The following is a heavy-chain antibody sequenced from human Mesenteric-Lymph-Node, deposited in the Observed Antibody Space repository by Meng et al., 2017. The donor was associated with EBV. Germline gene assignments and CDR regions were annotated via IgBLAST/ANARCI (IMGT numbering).Heavy chain of an antibody. D-gene: IGHD1-26*01. J-gene: IGHJ5*02. CDR1: GFTLSFYW. CDR3: ATDRWEREGWFDR. CDR2: INTAGSTT. Sequence: QLWVAWGVLVPLCDSLRLSLAAFGFTLSFYWMHWVRQAPGKGLVWVSRINTAGSTTNYADSVQGRFTISRDNAKGTLYLQMNSLRVEDTAVYYCATDRWEREGWFDRWGQGTLVTVSS. V-gene: IGHV3-74*01.